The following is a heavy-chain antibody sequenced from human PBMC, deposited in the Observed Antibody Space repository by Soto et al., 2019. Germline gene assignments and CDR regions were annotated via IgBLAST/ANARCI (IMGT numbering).Heavy chain of an antibody. J-gene: IGHJ6*02. CDR3: ASRGGTIAARPVLHYYYYGMDV. D-gene: IGHD6-6*01. Sequence: GESLKISCKGSGYSFTSYWIRWVRQMPGKGLEWMGRIDPSDSYTNYSPSFQGHVTISADKSISTAYLQWSSLKASDTAMYYCASRGGTIAARPVLHYYYYGMDVWGQGTTVTVSS. V-gene: IGHV5-10-1*01. CDR2: IDPSDSYT. CDR1: GYSFTSYW.